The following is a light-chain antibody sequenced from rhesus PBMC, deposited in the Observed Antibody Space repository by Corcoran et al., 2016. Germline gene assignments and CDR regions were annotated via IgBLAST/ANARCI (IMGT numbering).Light chain of an antibody. CDR3: LHHYTYPFT. CDR2: ATS. V-gene: IGKV1-28*02. Sequence: DIQMTQSPSSLSASVGDTVTITCRTSQAINGYLNWFQPKPGKAPKLLIQATSNLANGVPSRFSGTGSRTDFILPITNLQPEDFATYYCLHHYTYPFTFGAGTKLDL. CDR1: QAINGY. J-gene: IGKJ3*01.